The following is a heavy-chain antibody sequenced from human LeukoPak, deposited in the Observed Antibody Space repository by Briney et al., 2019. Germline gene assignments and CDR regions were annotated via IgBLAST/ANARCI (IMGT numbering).Heavy chain of an antibody. J-gene: IGHJ4*02. CDR2: IKEDGSEK. V-gene: IGHV3-7*03. CDR3: AKDNIVDIRGYFDY. CDR1: GFMFSSYW. D-gene: IGHD2-2*03. Sequence: GGSLRLSCAASGFMFSSYWMSWVRQAPGKGLEWVADIKEDGSEKSYVDSVKGRFTISRDNAKNTLYLQMNSLRAEDTAVYYCAKDNIVDIRGYFDYWGQGTLVTVSS.